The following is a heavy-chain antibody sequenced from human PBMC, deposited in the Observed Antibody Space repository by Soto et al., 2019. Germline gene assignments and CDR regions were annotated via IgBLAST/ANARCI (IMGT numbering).Heavy chain of an antibody. D-gene: IGHD5-18*01. CDR3: ARGDRYTAMDY. Sequence: GGSLRLSCAASGFTFSSYWMHWVRQAPGKGLVWVSRINSDGSSTSYADSVKGRFTISRDNAKNTLYLQMNSLRAEDTAVYYCARGDRYTAMDYWGQGTLVTVSS. CDR2: INSDGSST. CDR1: GFTFSSYW. J-gene: IGHJ4*02. V-gene: IGHV3-74*01.